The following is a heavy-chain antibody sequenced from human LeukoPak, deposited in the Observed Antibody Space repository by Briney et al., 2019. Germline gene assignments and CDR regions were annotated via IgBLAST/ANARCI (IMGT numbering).Heavy chain of an antibody. D-gene: IGHD6-13*01. CDR1: GFTFSSYW. CDR3: AGESSGIAAAGTVK. Sequence: PGGSLRLSCAASGFTFSSYWMSWVRQAPGKGLEWVANIKQDGSEKYYVDSVKGRFTISRDNSKNTLYLQMNSLRAEDTAVYYCAGESSGIAAAGTVKWGQGTLVTVSS. V-gene: IGHV3-7*01. J-gene: IGHJ4*02. CDR2: IKQDGSEK.